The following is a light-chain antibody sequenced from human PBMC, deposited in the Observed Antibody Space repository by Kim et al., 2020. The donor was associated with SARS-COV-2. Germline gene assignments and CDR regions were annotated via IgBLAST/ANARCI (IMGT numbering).Light chain of an antibody. J-gene: IGLJ1*01. V-gene: IGLV2-14*03. CDR2: DIS. CDR3: SSYSVTSTFV. Sequence: QAITISCSGRSSDIGSYDYVSWYQQHPGEPPKLLIFDISDRPSGISSRFSGSKSGNRASLTISGLQAEDEADYYCSSYSVTSTFVFGPGTKVTVL. CDR1: SSDIGSYDY.